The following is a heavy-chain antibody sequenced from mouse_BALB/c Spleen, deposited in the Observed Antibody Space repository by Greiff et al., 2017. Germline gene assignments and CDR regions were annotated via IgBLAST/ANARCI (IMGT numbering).Heavy chain of an antibody. CDR1: GFSLTSYG. J-gene: IGHJ4*01. CDR3: ARHGVRRDYYAMDY. CDR2: IWSDGST. V-gene: IGHV2-6-2*01. D-gene: IGHD2-14*01. Sequence: VKLQESGPDLVAPSQSLSITCTVSGFSLTSYGVHWVRQPPGKGLEWLVVIWSDGSTTYNSALKSRLSISKDNSKSQVFLKMNSLQTDDTAMYYCARHGVRRDYYAMDYWGQGTSVTVSS.